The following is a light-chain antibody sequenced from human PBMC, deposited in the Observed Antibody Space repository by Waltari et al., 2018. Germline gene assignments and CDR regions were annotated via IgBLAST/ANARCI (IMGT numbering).Light chain of an antibody. CDR1: SSDVGTYTF. CDR2: EVV. CDR3: CSYAGSYTFV. V-gene: IGLV2-11*01. Sequence: QSALTQPRSVSGSPGQSVTIPCSGTSSDVGTYTFVSGYQHHPGNAPKLLIYEVVKRPSGVPDRFSGSKSGNTASLTISGLQTEDEADYYCCSYAGSYTFVFGGGTQLTVL. J-gene: IGLJ7*01.